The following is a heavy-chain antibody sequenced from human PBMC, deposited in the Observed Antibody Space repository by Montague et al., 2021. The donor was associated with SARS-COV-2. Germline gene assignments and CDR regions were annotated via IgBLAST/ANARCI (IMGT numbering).Heavy chain of an antibody. CDR2: IHHSGKP. CDR3: ARGEGRKVRWGPGRGSEMDTYFALDV. CDR1: GGSISGSLYD. Sequence: SETLSLTCSVSGGSISGSLYDWGWLRQHPGKGLEWIGEIHHSGKPTYXPSLRRRVAISVDKSKNPFSLNLRSVTAADAAVYYCARGEGRKVRWGPGRGSEMDTYFALDVWGQGTTVIVSS. V-gene: IGHV4-39*07. J-gene: IGHJ6*01. D-gene: IGHD5-24*01.